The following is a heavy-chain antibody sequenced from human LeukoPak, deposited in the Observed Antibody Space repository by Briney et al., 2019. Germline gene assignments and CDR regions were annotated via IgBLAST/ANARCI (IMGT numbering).Heavy chain of an antibody. CDR1: GFTFSSYG. CDR2: IWYDGSNK. Sequence: PGGSLRLSCAAPGFTFSSYGMHWVRQAPGKGLEWVAVIWYDGSNKYYADSVRGRFTISRDNSKNTLYLQMNSLRAEDTAVYYCVRGNYEISGYFDYWGQGTLVAVSS. V-gene: IGHV3-33*01. CDR3: VRGNYEISGYFDY. D-gene: IGHD3-22*01. J-gene: IGHJ4*02.